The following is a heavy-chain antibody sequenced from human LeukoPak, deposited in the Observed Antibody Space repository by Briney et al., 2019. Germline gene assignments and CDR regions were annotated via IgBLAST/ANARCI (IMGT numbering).Heavy chain of an antibody. CDR2: IYYSVST. CDR1: GGSISSSSYY. J-gene: IGHJ4*02. CDR3: ARVPTVTFFDY. Sequence: TSETLSLTCTVSGGSISSSSYYWGWIRQPPGKGLEWIGSIYYSVSTYYNPSLKSRVTISVDTSKNQFSLKLSSVTAADTAVYYCARVPTVTFFDYWGQGTLVTVSS. D-gene: IGHD4-17*01. V-gene: IGHV4-39*07.